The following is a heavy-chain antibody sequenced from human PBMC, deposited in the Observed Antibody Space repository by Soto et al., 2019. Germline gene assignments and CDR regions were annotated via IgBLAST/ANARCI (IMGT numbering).Heavy chain of an antibody. CDR1: GGSISSSSYY. D-gene: IGHD6-19*01. J-gene: IGHJ4*02. Sequence: SETLSLTCTVSGGSISSSSYYWGWIRQPPGKGLEWIGSIYYSGSTYYNPSLKSRFTISVDTSKYQFSLKLSSVTAADSACYYCARDRGWFDYWGQGTLVTVSS. V-gene: IGHV4-39*07. CDR3: ARDRGWFDY. CDR2: IYYSGST.